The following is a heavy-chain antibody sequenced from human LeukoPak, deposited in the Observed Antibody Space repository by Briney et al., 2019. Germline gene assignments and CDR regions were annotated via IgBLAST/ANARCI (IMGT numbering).Heavy chain of an antibody. J-gene: IGHJ5*02. CDR1: GSSIGSSHYY. D-gene: IGHD3-3*01. CDR2: VYYSGST. CDR3: ARHWGYDFWSGYSP. Sequence: SETLSLTCTVSGSSIGSSHYYWVWIRQPPGKGLEWIGSVYYSGSTYIKPSLKSRVTISVDTSRNEFSLNVNSVTAADTAVYYCARHWGYDFWSGYSPWGQGTLVTVSS. V-gene: IGHV4-39*01.